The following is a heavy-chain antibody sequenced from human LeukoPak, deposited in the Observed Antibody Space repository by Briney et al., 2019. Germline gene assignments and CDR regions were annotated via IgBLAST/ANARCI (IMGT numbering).Heavy chain of an antibody. CDR1: GGSISSSSYY. CDR3: ARQPGYCSSTSCWFDY. V-gene: IGHV4-39*01. CDR2: IYYSGST. J-gene: IGHJ4*02. D-gene: IGHD2-2*01. Sequence: SETLSLTCTVSGGSISSSSYYWGWIRQPPGKGLEWTGSIYYSGSTYYNPSLKSRVTISVDTSKNQFSLKLSSVTAADTAVYYCARQPGYCSSTSCWFDYWGQGTLVTVSS.